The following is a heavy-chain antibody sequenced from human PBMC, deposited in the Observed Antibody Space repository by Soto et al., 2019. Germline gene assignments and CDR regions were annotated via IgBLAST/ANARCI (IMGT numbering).Heavy chain of an antibody. D-gene: IGHD3-22*01. J-gene: IGHJ4*02. CDR2: ISSSGKTI. V-gene: IGHV3-48*03. CDR1: GFTFSSYE. Sequence: GGSLRLSCAASGFTFSSYEMNWVRQAPGKGLEWVAYISSSGKTIHYADSVKGRFAISRDNAKNSLYLQMNSLRAEDTAVYYCARDIDYYDSSGYQDYWGQGTLVTVSS. CDR3: ARDIDYYDSSGYQDY.